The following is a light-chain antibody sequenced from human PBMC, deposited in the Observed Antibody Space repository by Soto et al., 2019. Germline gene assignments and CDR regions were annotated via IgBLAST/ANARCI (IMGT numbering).Light chain of an antibody. V-gene: IGLV2-11*01. CDR1: SSDVGGYNY. J-gene: IGLJ3*02. CDR2: DVS. CDR3: CSSAGTYTSV. Sequence: QSALTQPRSVSGSPGQSVTISCTGTSSDVGGYNYVSWYQQHPGKAPKLIIYDVSKRPSGVPDRFSGSNAGNTASLTFSGLQAEDEADYYCCSSAGTYTSVFGGGTKLTVL.